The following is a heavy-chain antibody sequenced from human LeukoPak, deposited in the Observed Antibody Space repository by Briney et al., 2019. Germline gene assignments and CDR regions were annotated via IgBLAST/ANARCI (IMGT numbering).Heavy chain of an antibody. Sequence: ASVKVSCKASGYMFTGYYMHWVRQAPGQGLEWMGWMNPNSGNTGYAQKFQGRVTITRNTSISTAYMELSSLRSEDTAVYYCAILSGRVDYWGQGTLVTVSS. CDR1: GYMFTGYY. J-gene: IGHJ4*02. CDR3: AILSGRVDY. D-gene: IGHD2-15*01. CDR2: MNPNSGNT. V-gene: IGHV1-8*03.